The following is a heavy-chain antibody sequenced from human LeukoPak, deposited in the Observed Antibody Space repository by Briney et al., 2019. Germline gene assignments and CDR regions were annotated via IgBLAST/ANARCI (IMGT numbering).Heavy chain of an antibody. V-gene: IGHV4-31*03. CDR1: GGSISSAGYY. CDR2: IYYSGTT. CDR3: AREKWETVFAFDI. D-gene: IGHD1-26*01. J-gene: IGHJ3*02. Sequence: SETLSLTCSVSGGSISSAGYYWSWIRQHPGKGLEWIGYIYYSGTTYYNPSLKSRLTISVDTSNNQFSLKLSSVTAADTAVYYCAREKWETVFAFDIWGQGNPGHRLL.